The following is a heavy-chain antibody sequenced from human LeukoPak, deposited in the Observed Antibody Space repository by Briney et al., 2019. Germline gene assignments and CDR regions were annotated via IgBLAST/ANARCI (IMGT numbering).Heavy chain of an antibody. Sequence: GGSLRLSCAASGFTFSSYWMHWVRQAPGKGLVWVSRINSDGISTSYADSVKGRFTISRDNAKNTLYMQMNSLRAEDTAVYYCARDPNGHYLNYWGQGTLVTVSS. CDR1: GFTFSSYW. J-gene: IGHJ4*02. V-gene: IGHV3-74*01. CDR2: INSDGIST. D-gene: IGHD2-8*01. CDR3: ARDPNGHYLNY.